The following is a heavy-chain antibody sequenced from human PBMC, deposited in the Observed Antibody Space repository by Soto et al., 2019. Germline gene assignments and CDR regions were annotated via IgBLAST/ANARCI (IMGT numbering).Heavy chain of an antibody. Sequence: QVQLQQWGAGLLKPSETLSLTCAVYGGSFSGYYWSWIRQPPGKGLEWIGEINHSGSTNYNPSLKSRVTISVDTSKIQFSLKLSSVTAADTAVYYCARGDVDIVATITGFSYFDYWGQGTLVTVSS. CDR1: GGSFSGYY. D-gene: IGHD5-12*01. J-gene: IGHJ4*02. CDR2: INHSGST. V-gene: IGHV4-34*01. CDR3: ARGDVDIVATITGFSYFDY.